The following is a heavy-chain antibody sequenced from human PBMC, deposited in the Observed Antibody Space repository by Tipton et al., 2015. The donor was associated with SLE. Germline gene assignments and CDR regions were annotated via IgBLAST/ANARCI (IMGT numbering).Heavy chain of an antibody. CDR1: GGSVSSGGYY. D-gene: IGHD3-22*01. CDR2: NYYSGNP. CDR3: ARVLPGYDSSGYYFDY. J-gene: IGHJ4*02. Sequence: TLSLTCTVSGGSVSSGGYYWSWIRQHPGKGLEWIGYNYYSGNPYYNPSLKSRVTISIDTSKNQFSLKLSSVTAADTAVYFCARVLPGYDSSGYYFDYWGQGTLVTVSS. V-gene: IGHV4-31*03.